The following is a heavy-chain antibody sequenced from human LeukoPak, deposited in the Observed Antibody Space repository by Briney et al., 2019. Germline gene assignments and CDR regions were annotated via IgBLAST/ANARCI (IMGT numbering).Heavy chain of an antibody. CDR3: ARGHRGGGSYSYYYYYMDV. CDR2: INHSGST. J-gene: IGHJ6*03. V-gene: IGHV4-38-2*02. D-gene: IGHD1-26*01. Sequence: SETLSLTCTVSGYSISSGYYWSWIRQPPGKGLEWIGEINHSGSTNYNPSLKSRVTISVDTSKNQFSLKLNSLTAADTAVYYCARGHRGGGSYSYYYYYMDVWGKGTTVTVSS. CDR1: GYSISSGYY.